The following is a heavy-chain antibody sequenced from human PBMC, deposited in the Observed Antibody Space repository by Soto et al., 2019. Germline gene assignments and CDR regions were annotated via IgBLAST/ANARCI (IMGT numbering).Heavy chain of an antibody. D-gene: IGHD3-22*01. V-gene: IGHV3-21*01. J-gene: IGHJ4*02. CDR1: GFTFSSYS. CDR2: ISSSSSYI. CDR3: ARDKRTTMIAFDY. Sequence: GGSLRLSCAASGFTFSSYSMNWVRQAPGKGLDWVSSISSSSSYIYYADSVKGRFTISRDNAKNSLYLQMNSLRAEDTAVYYCARDKRTTMIAFDYWGQGTLVTVSS.